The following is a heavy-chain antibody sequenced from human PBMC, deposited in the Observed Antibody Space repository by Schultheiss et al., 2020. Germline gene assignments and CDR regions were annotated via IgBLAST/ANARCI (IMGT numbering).Heavy chain of an antibody. J-gene: IGHJ4*02. CDR2: INPSGGST. V-gene: IGHV1-46*01. CDR1: GYTFTSYY. D-gene: IGHD6-13*01. CDR3: ARVPHGVAAAGTLGFPFDY. Sequence: ASVKVSCKASGYTFTSYYMHWVRQAPGQGLEWMGIINPSGGSTSYAQKFQGRVTMTRDTSTSTVYMELSSLRSEDTAVYYCARVPHGVAAAGTLGFPFDYWGQGTLVTVS.